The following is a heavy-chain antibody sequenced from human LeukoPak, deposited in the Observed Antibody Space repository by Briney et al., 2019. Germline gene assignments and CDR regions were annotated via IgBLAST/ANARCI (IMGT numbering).Heavy chain of an antibody. D-gene: IGHD6-13*01. J-gene: IGHJ4*02. CDR1: GFTFSSYS. CDR2: ISSSSSYI. Sequence: GSLRLSCAASGFTFSSYSMNWVRQAPGKGLEWVSSISSSSSYIYYADSVKGRFTISRDNAKNSLYLQMNSLRAEDTAVYYCAREGGYSSSWKYFDYWGQGTLVTVSS. V-gene: IGHV3-21*01. CDR3: AREGGYSSSWKYFDY.